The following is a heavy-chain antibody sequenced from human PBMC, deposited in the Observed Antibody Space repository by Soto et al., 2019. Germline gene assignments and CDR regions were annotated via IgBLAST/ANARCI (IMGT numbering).Heavy chain of an antibody. Sequence: PGGSLRLSCGASGFTVSGNSLSWVRQAPGKGLEWVSYIFIDGSTYYADSVRGRFTISRDNSKNTLYLQMNNLRAEDTAVYYCARRYGSCFDYWGQGTLVTVSS. V-gene: IGHV3-53*01. D-gene: IGHD5-18*01. CDR3: ARRYGSCFDY. CDR2: IFIDGST. J-gene: IGHJ4*02. CDR1: GFTVSGNS.